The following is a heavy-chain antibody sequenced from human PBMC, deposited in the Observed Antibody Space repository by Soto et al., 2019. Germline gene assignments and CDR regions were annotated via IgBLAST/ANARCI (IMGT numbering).Heavy chain of an antibody. CDR2: ISPNSGDT. D-gene: IGHD2-2*01. CDR3: ARTHCSSISCYVGSWDY. Sequence: QVQLVQSGAEVKKPGASVKVSCKASGYTFTGYDMHWVRQAPGQGLEWMGWISPNSGDTNYAQKFQGWVTRTRDTSISTAYMELSRLRSDDTAVYYCARTHCSSISCYVGSWDYWGQGTLVTVSS. J-gene: IGHJ4*02. V-gene: IGHV1-2*04. CDR1: GYTFTGYD.